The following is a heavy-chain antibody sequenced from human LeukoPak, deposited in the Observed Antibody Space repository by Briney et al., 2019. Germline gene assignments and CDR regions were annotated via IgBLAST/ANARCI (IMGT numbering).Heavy chain of an antibody. Sequence: SETLSLTCTVSGGSISSYYWSWVRQPPGKGLKRNGYIYYSGSTNYNPSLKSRVTISVDTSKNQFSLKLSSVTAADTAVYYCARDKGSGSYLYGFDPWGQGTLVTVSS. CDR3: ARDKGSGSYLYGFDP. J-gene: IGHJ5*02. D-gene: IGHD3-10*01. CDR2: IYYSGST. CDR1: GGSISSYY. V-gene: IGHV4-59*01.